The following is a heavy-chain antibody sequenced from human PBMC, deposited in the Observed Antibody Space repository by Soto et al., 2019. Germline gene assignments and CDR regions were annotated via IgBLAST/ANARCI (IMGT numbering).Heavy chain of an antibody. J-gene: IGHJ6*02. D-gene: IGHD2-2*01. Sequence: QVQLQQWGAGLLKPSETLSLTCAVYGGSFSGYYWSWIRQPPGKGLEWIGEINHSGSTNYNPSLKRRVTLSVDTSKTQFSLKLSSVTAADTAVYYCARGSGAYCSGTSCYPRPYYYGMDVWGQGTTVTVSS. CDR1: GGSFSGYY. V-gene: IGHV4-34*01. CDR3: ARGSGAYCSGTSCYPRPYYYGMDV. CDR2: INHSGST.